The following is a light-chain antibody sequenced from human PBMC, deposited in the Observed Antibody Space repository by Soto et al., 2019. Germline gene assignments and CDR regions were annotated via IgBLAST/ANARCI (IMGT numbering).Light chain of an antibody. J-gene: IGKJ1*01. CDR2: DAS. CDR1: QSISIW. V-gene: IGKV1-5*01. CDR3: QQYNSYRT. Sequence: DIQMTQCRSTLSASIRDRVTITYRASQSISIWLAWYQQKPGKAPRLLIYDASILESGVPSRFSGSGSGTEFTLTISSLQPDDFATYYCQQYNSYRTFGQGTKVDIK.